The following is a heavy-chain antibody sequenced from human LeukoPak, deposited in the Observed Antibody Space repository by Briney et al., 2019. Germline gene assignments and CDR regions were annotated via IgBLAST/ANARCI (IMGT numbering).Heavy chain of an antibody. J-gene: IGHJ4*02. D-gene: IGHD2-2*01. CDR3: ARAPSSCSGTNCYRYFDY. V-gene: IGHV3-30*04. CDR1: GFTFSSYA. Sequence: PGSSLRLSCAASGFTFSSYAMHWVRQAPGKGLEWVAVIASDGKTQYYADSVRGRFTISRDNSRSTLSLQMNSLIAVDTAVYYCARAPSSCSGTNCYRYFDYWGQGTLVTVSS. CDR2: IASDGKTQ.